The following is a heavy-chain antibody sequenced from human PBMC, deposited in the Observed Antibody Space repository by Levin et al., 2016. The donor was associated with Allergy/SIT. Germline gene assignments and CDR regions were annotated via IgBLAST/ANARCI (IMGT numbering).Heavy chain of an antibody. Sequence: ASVKVSCKASGYTFTGYYMHWVRQAPGQGLEWMGWINPNSGGTNYAQKFQGRVTMTRDTSISTAYMELSRLRSDDTAVYYCARAKVRCSGGSCYSFDYWGQGTLVTVSS. D-gene: IGHD2-15*01. V-gene: IGHV1-2*02. J-gene: IGHJ4*02. CDR3: ARAKVRCSGGSCYSFDY. CDR1: GYTFTGYY. CDR2: INPNSGGT.